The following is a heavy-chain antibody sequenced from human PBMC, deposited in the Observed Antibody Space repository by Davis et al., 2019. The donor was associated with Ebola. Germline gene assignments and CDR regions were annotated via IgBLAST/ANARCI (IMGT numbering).Heavy chain of an antibody. CDR1: GYSFTNYW. D-gene: IGHD2-2*02. CDR3: ARWPGDQLLYSVFFDY. Sequence: PGGSLRLSCKGSGYSFTNYWIGWVRQMPGKGLEWMGIIYPGDSGTRYSPSFQGQVTISADKSISTAYLQWSSLKASDTAMYYCARWPGDQLLYSVFFDYWGQGTLVTVSS. CDR2: IYPGDSGT. J-gene: IGHJ4*02. V-gene: IGHV5-51*01.